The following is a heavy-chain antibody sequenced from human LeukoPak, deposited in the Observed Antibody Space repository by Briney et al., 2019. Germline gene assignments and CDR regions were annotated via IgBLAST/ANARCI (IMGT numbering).Heavy chain of an antibody. Sequence: GASVKVSCKASGGTFSSYSISWVRQAPGQGLEWMGGIIPNFRTPNYAQKFQGRVTITADDSTSTAYMELSSLRSEDTAVYYCARVGNYYGSGPPYYYYMDVWGKGTTVTISS. D-gene: IGHD3-10*01. CDR3: ARVGNYYGSGPPYYYYMDV. J-gene: IGHJ6*03. CDR1: GGTFSSYS. V-gene: IGHV1-69*13. CDR2: IIPNFRTP.